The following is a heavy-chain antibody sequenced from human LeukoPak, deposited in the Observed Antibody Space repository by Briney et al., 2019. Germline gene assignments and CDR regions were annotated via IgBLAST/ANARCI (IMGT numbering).Heavy chain of an antibody. CDR2: IIPILGIA. D-gene: IGHD5-12*01. J-gene: IGHJ4*02. CDR1: GGTFSSYA. CDR3: ARSSGYDPFDY. V-gene: IGHV1-69*10. Sequence: GASVKASCKASGGTFSSYAISWVRQAPGQGLEWMGGIIPILGIANYAQKFQGRVTITADKSTSTAYMELSSLRSEDTAVYYCARSSGYDPFDYWGQGTLVTVSS.